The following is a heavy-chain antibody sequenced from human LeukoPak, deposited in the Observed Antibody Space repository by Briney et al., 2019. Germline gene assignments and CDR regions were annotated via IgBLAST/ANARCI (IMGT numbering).Heavy chain of an antibody. Sequence: GASVRASCKVSGSTLSKISIDWVRQAPGKGPEWMGSVGHEDGTTIHAQKFQGRFNMTVDTATDTAYMEMSSLMSEDTAIYYCATGAIVFDYWGQGTLVTGSS. D-gene: IGHD3-22*01. CDR2: VGHEDGTT. CDR3: ATGAIVFDY. V-gene: IGHV1-24*01. J-gene: IGHJ4*02. CDR1: GSTLSKIS.